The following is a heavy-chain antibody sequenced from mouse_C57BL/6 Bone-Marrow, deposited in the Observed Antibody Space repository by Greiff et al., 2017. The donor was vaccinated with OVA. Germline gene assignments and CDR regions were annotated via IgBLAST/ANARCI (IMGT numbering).Heavy chain of an antibody. CDR3: AMPSIYNGYYVFAY. CDR2: IYPRSGNT. J-gene: IGHJ3*01. D-gene: IGHD2-3*01. V-gene: IGHV1-81*01. Sequence: VQLQQSGAELVRPGASVKLSCTASGYTFTSYAISWVKQRPGQGLEWIGEIYPRSGNTYYNEKFKGKATLTADKSSSTAYLQLRSLTSEDSAVYFRAMPSIYNGYYVFAYWGQGTLVTVSA. CDR1: GYTFTSYA.